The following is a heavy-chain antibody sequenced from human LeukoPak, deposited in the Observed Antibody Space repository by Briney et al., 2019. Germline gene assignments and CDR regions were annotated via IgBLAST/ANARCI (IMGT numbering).Heavy chain of an antibody. Sequence: GGSLRLSCAASGFTFSNAWMNWVRQAPGKGLEWVGRIKSKTDGGTTDYAAPVKGRFAISRDDSKNTLYLQMNSLKTEDTAVYYCSTTYYYDSSEGYWGQGTLVTVSS. D-gene: IGHD3-22*01. CDR1: GFTFSNAW. CDR3: STTYYYDSSEGY. V-gene: IGHV3-15*07. J-gene: IGHJ4*02. CDR2: IKSKTDGGTT.